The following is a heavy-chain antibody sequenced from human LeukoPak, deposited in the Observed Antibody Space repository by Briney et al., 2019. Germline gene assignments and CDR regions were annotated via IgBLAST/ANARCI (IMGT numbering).Heavy chain of an antibody. Sequence: PSETLSLTCAVSGGSITSSHHWWSWARQPPGKGLEWIGEIYHSGNTNYNPSLKSRVTMSVDTSKNHFSLRLRSVTAADTAVFYCVRHRAYCDGDCYSQYFDYWGQGTLVTVSS. D-gene: IGHD2-21*02. J-gene: IGHJ4*02. CDR3: VRHRAYCDGDCYSQYFDY. CDR1: GGSITSSHHW. CDR2: IYHSGNT. V-gene: IGHV4-4*02.